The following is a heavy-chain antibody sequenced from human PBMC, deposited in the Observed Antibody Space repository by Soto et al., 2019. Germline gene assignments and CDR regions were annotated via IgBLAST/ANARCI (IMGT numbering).Heavy chain of an antibody. CDR1: GDSIRNYY. Sequence: SETLSLTCTVSGDSIRNYYWSWIRQPPGKGLEYIGYIFYSGSTNYNPSLKSRVAISVDTSRNQFALKLRSVTAADTATYYCARLKRGYSYGSSIDCWGRGTLVTVSA. V-gene: IGHV4-59*01. CDR2: IFYSGST. J-gene: IGHJ4*01. CDR3: ARLKRGYSYGSSIDC. D-gene: IGHD5-18*01.